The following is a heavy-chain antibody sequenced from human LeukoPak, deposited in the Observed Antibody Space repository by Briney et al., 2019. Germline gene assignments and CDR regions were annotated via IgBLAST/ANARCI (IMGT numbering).Heavy chain of an antibody. D-gene: IGHD6-13*01. CDR2: ISYDGSNK. CDR3: ARDLLAAAANWFDP. Sequence: GGSLRLSCAASGFTFRSYGMRWVRQAPGKGLEWVAVISYDGSNKYYADSVKGRFTISRDNSKNTLYLQMNSLRAEDTAVYYCARDLLAAAANWFDPWGQGTLVTVS. CDR1: GFTFRSYG. J-gene: IGHJ5*02. V-gene: IGHV3-30*19.